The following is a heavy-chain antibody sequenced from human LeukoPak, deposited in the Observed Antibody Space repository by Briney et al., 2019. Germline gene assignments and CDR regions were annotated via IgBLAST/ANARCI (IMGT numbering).Heavy chain of an antibody. CDR3: AHRGKYLTWFDP. CDR2: IYSDNDK. J-gene: IGHJ5*02. D-gene: IGHD2-2*01. Sequence: SGPTLVNPTQTLTLTCTFSGFSLTTSAVGVGWIRKPPGQPLQWLALIYSDNDKRYNPSLKSRLSITKDTSKNQVVLTVTNVNVEDTATYFCAHRGKYLTWFDPWGQGTLVIVSP. V-gene: IGHV2-5*02. CDR1: GFSLTTSAVG.